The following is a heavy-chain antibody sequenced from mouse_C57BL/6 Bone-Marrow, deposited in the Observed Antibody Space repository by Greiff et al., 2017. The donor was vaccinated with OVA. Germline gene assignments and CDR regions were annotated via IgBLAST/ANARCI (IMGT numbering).Heavy chain of an antibody. V-gene: IGHV5-17*01. CDR2: ISSGSSTI. J-gene: IGHJ2*01. D-gene: IGHD2-5*01. CDR1: GFTFSDYG. Sequence: VQLKESGGGLVKPGGSLKLSCAASGFTFSDYGMHWVRQAPEKGLEWVAYISSGSSTIYYADPVKGRFTIYRDNAKNTLFLQMTSLRSEDTAMYYCARKSNYYCDYWGQGTTLTVSS. CDR3: ARKSNYYCDY.